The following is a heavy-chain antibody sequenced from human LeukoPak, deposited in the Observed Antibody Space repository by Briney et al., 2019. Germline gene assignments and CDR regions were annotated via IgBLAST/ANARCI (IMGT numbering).Heavy chain of an antibody. Sequence: GGSLRLSRAASGFTFDDYAMHWVRQAPGKGLEWVSGISWNSGSIGYADSVKGRFTISRDNAKNSLYLQMNSLRAEDTALYYCAKSYIVATTPLDYWGQGTLVTVSS. D-gene: IGHD5-12*01. CDR3: AKSYIVATTPLDY. V-gene: IGHV3-9*01. CDR1: GFTFDDYA. CDR2: ISWNSGSI. J-gene: IGHJ4*02.